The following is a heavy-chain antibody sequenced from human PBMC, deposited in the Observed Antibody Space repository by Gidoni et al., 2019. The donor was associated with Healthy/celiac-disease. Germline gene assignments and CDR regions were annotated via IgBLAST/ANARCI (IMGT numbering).Heavy chain of an antibody. V-gene: IGHV1-69*06. CDR1: GGIFSSYA. CDR3: AGSMVGLSEGTEWPYYYYYYYMDV. J-gene: IGHJ6*03. CDR2: IIPIFGTS. D-gene: IGHD3-16*02. Sequence: QVQLVQSGAEVKKPGSSVKVSCKASGGIFSSYAITWVRQAPGQGLEWMGGIIPIFGTSNYAQKFQGRVTITADKSTSTAYMELSSLRSEDTAVYYCAGSMVGLSEGTEWPYYYYYYYMDVWGKGTTVTVSS.